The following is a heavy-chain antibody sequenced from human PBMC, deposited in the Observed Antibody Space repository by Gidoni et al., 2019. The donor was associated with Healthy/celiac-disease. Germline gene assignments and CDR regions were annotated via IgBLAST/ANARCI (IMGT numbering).Heavy chain of an antibody. CDR1: GFTFSSYA. CDR3: ARDRGSGDDAFDI. V-gene: IGHV3-30-3*01. Sequence: QVQLVESGGGVVQPGRSLRLSCAASGFTFSSYAMHWVRQAPGKVLEWVAVISYDGSNKSYADSVKGRFTISRDNSKNTLYLQMNSLRAEDTAVYYCARDRGSGDDAFDIWGQVTMVTVSS. D-gene: IGHD3-10*01. CDR2: ISYDGSNK. J-gene: IGHJ3*02.